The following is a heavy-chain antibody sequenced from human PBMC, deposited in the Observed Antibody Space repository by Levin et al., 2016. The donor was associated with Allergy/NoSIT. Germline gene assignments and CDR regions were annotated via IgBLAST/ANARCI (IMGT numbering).Heavy chain of an antibody. V-gene: IGHV1-2*02. Sequence: ASVKVSCKASGYTFIDYFIHWVRQAPGQGLEWMAWIDPNSGGTKFAQKFQGRVTMTRDTSISTAYMELSSLRSDDTAVYYCARVIHGYVAFAIWGQGTVVTVSS. J-gene: IGHJ3*02. CDR2: IDPNSGGT. D-gene: IGHD5-18*01. CDR1: GYTFIDYF. CDR3: ARVIHGYVAFAI.